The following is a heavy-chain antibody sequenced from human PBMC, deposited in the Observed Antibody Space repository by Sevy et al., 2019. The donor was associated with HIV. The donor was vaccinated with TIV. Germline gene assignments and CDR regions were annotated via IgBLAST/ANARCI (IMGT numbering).Heavy chain of an antibody. CDR1: GFTFSDFW. CDR3: AREWSWAYFDS. D-gene: IGHD1-26*01. J-gene: IGHJ4*02. CDR2: IKRDGSER. V-gene: IGHV3-7*03. Sequence: GGSQRLSCAASGFTFSDFWMSWVRQAPGKGLDWVANIKRDGSERYYADSMKGRFTISRDNAKNLLYLQMNSLTDEDTAVYYCAREWSWAYFDSWGQGTLVTVSS.